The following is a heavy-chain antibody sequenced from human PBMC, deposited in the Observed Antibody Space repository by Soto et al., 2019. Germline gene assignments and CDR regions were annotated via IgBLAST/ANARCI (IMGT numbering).Heavy chain of an antibody. V-gene: IGHV1-8*01. D-gene: IGHD6-13*01. J-gene: IGHJ4*02. CDR2: MNPNSGNT. CDR1: GYTFTNYD. Sequence: ASVKVSCKASGYTFTNYDINWVRQATGQGPEYMGWMNPNSGNTGYAQKFQGRVTMTRNTSISTAYMELSSLRSEDTAVYYCAREHSSSWRFDYWGQGTLVTVSS. CDR3: AREHSSSWRFDY.